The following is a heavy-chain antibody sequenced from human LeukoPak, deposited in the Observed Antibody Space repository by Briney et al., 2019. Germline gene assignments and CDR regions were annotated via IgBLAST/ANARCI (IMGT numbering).Heavy chain of an antibody. CDR3: ARKPPSGPGYYYSYGMDV. CDR1: GGSIRSYY. CDR2: IYYSGST. J-gene: IGHJ6*02. Sequence: SETLSLTCTVSGGSIRSYYWSWIRQPPGKGLEWIGYIYYSGSTNYNPSLKSRVTISVDTSKNQFSLKLNSVTAADTAVYYCARKPPSGPGYYYSYGMDVWGQGTTVTVSS. V-gene: IGHV4-59*08.